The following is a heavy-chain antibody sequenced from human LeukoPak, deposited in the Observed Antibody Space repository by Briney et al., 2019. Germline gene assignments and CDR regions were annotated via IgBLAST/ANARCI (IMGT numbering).Heavy chain of an antibody. J-gene: IGHJ3*02. CDR1: GDSISRSRYY. CDR2: IYYSGRT. V-gene: IGHV4-39*07. CDR3: ARDRPGFGPGGRDAFDI. D-gene: IGHD3-16*01. Sequence: SETLSLTCTVSGDSISRSRYYWGWIRQPPGKGLEWIGSIYYSGRTNYNPSLKSRVTISVDTSKNQFSLKLSSVTAADTAVYYCARDRPGFGPGGRDAFDIWGQGTMVTVSS.